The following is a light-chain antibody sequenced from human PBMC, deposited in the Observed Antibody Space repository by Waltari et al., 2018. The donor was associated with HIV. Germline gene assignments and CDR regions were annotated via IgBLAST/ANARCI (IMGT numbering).Light chain of an antibody. Sequence: QSVLTQPPSVSGAPGQRVTISCTGSSSNIGAGYDVHWYQQLPGTAPKLLIYGNKYRPPGVPDRFSGSKSGTSASRAITGLQAEDEADYYCQSYDSSLSGSVVFGGGTKVTVL. CDR1: SSNIGAGYD. J-gene: IGLJ2*01. V-gene: IGLV1-40*01. CDR2: GNK. CDR3: QSYDSSLSGSVV.